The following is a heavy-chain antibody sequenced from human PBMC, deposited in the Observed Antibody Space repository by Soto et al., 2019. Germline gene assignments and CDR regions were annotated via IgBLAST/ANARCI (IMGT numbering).Heavy chain of an antibody. CDR2: LYYGRSA. J-gene: IGHJ4*02. CDR3: ALRSMAVVPEY. CDR1: GDSISSYY. Sequence: QVQLQESGPGLVKPSETLSLTCAVSGDSISSYYCMWIRQPPGKGLESIGYLYYGRSANYNPSLRGRITLSVDPSKNKCSLTLSSMTAADTAVYYCALRSMAVVPEYWGQGTLVTVSS. D-gene: IGHD3-22*01. V-gene: IGHV4-59*01.